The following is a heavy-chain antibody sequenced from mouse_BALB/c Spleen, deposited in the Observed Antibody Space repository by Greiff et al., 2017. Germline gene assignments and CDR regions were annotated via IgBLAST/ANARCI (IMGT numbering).Heavy chain of an antibody. CDR2: ISYSGST. CDR3: ARGGLRREESFAY. Sequence: EVKLMESGPGLVKPSQSLSLTCTVTGYSITSDYAWNWIRQFPGNKLEWMGYISYSGSTSYNPSLKSRISITRDTSKNQFFLQLNSVTTEDTATYYCARGGLRREESFAYWGQGTLVTVSA. V-gene: IGHV3-2*02. CDR1: GYSITSDYA. J-gene: IGHJ3*01. D-gene: IGHD2-4*01.